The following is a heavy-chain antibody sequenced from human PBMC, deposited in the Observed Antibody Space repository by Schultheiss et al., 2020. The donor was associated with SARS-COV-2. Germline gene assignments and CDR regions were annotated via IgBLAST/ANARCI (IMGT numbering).Heavy chain of an antibody. CDR3: AKGRPFLYYFDY. Sequence: GESLKISCATSGFNFATYAMTWVRQAPGKGLEWVSTISGIGSTTYYADSVKGRFTISRDNSNSTLYLQMNSLRAEDTALYFCAKGRPFLYYFDYWGPGTLVTVSS. D-gene: IGHD2-21*01. V-gene: IGHV3-23*01. CDR2: ISGIGSTT. CDR1: GFNFATYA. J-gene: IGHJ4*02.